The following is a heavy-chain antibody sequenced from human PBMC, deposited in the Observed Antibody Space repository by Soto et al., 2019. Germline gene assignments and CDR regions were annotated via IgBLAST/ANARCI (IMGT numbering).Heavy chain of an antibody. J-gene: IGHJ4*02. CDR3: ARVTVGATSFDY. D-gene: IGHD1-26*01. CDR1: AYSISSGYY. V-gene: IGHV4-38-2*01. CDR2: IDHSGST. Sequence: KSSETLSLTCAVSAYSISSGYYWGWIRQPPGKGLEWIGTIDHSGSTYYNPSLKSRVTISLDTSKNQFSLKLSSVTAADTAVYYCARVTVGATSFDYWGQGTLVTVSS.